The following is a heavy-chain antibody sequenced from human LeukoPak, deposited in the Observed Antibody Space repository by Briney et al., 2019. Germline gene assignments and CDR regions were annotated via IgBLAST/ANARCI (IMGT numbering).Heavy chain of an antibody. V-gene: IGHV4-59*01. CDR3: ARTPRRGGFDY. J-gene: IGHJ4*02. D-gene: IGHD3-10*01. Sequence: SETLSLTCTVSGGCLSSYYWSWIRQPPGKGLEWIAYIYYTGSTNYNPSLKSRVTISGDMSKNQFSLKLSSVTAADTAVYYCARTPRRGGFDYWGQGTLVTVSS. CDR2: IYYTGST. CDR1: GGCLSSYY.